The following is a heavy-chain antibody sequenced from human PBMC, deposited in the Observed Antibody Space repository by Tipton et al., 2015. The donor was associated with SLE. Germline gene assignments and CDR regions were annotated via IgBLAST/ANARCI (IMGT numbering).Heavy chain of an antibody. CDR2: IYYTGST. J-gene: IGHJ4*02. CDR3: AGGWGNQVFDY. V-gene: IGHV4-59*08. Sequence: TLSLTCTVSGGSISSHYWSWIRQPPGKGLEWIAYIYYTGSTGSTNYNPSLESRVTISGDTSKNHFSLKLSSMTAADTAVYYCAGGWGNQVFDYWGQGTLVTVSS. CDR1: GGSISSHY. D-gene: IGHD1-14*01.